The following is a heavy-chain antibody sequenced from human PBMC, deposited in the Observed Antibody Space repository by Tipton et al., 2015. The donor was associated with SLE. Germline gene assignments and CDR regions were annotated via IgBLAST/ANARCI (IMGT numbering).Heavy chain of an antibody. CDR2: IHLDGST. Sequence: TLSLTCAVSGDSISSYDWWSWVRQSPGKGLEWIGEIHLDGSTNYNPSLKSRVTMSVDKSKTQCFLEVTSVTGADTAVYYCAREGGDYSDYSAFDIWGPGTRVTVSS. D-gene: IGHD4-11*01. CDR3: AREGGDYSDYSAFDI. V-gene: IGHV4-4*02. J-gene: IGHJ3*02. CDR1: GDSISSYDW.